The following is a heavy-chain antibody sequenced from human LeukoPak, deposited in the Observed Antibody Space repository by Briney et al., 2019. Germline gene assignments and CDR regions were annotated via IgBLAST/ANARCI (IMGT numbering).Heavy chain of an antibody. CDR1: GLTFSGYD. J-gene: IGHJ6*02. V-gene: IGHV3-30*03. Sequence: GGSLRLSCAASGLTFSGYDMHWVRQAPGKGPEWVAVMSYGGQNERYADSVKGRFTISRDNSKNTLYLQMNSLRAEDTAVYYCARALLTYYGMDVWGQGTTVTVSS. CDR3: ARALLTYYGMDV. CDR2: MSYGGQNE. D-gene: IGHD2/OR15-2a*01.